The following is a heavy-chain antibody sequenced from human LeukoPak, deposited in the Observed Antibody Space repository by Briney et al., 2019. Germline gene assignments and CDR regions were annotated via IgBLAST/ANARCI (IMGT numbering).Heavy chain of an antibody. CDR1: GFTFNSYT. CDR3: ARDMSYGDCEDADYFQH. J-gene: IGHJ1*01. D-gene: IGHD4-17*01. V-gene: IGHV3-21*01. CDR2: ISSSSSYI. Sequence: GGSLRLSCAASGFTFNSYTMNWVRQAPGKGLEWVSSISSSSSYISYADSVKGRFTISRDNAKNSLFLQLNSLRAEDTALYYCARDMSYGDCEDADYFQHWGRAPWSPSPQ.